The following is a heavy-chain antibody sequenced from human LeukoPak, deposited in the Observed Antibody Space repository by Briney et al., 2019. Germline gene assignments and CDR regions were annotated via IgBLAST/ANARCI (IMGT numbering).Heavy chain of an antibody. CDR3: ARYGSAPYDAFGI. D-gene: IGHD3-10*01. V-gene: IGHV4-59*08. Sequence: SSETLSLTCTVSGGSISSYYWSWIRQPPGKGLEWIGYIYYSGSTNYNPSLKSRVTISVDTSKNQFSLKLSSVTAADTAVYYCARYGSAPYDAFGIWGQGTMVTVSS. J-gene: IGHJ3*02. CDR1: GGSISSYY. CDR2: IYYSGST.